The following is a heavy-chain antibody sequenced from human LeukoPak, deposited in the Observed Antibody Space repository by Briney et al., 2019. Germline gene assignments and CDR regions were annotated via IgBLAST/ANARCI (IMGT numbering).Heavy chain of an antibody. CDR1: GGSISSGGYS. Sequence: PSETLSLTCAVSGGSISSGGYSWSWIRQPPGKGLEWIGYIYYSGSTNYNPSLKSRVTISVDTSKNQFSLKLSSVTAADTAVYYCASLQTKRYYYCYMDVWGKGTTVTVSS. CDR2: IYYSGST. CDR3: ASLQTKRYYYCYMDV. D-gene: IGHD4-11*01. V-gene: IGHV4-30-4*07. J-gene: IGHJ6*03.